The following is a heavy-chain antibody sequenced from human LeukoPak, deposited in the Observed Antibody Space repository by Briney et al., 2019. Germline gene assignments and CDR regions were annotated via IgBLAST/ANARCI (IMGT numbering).Heavy chain of an antibody. CDR2: IYSGDST. Sequence: PGGSLRLSCAASGFTVNSNSMSWVRQATGKGLECVAAIYSGDSTYYPDSVKGRFSISRDNSKNTLYLQMSSLRAEDTAIYYCVDRPYYYYGMDVWGQGTTVTVSS. V-gene: IGHV3-53*01. CDR1: GFTVNSNS. D-gene: IGHD3/OR15-3a*01. J-gene: IGHJ6*02. CDR3: VDRPYYYYGMDV.